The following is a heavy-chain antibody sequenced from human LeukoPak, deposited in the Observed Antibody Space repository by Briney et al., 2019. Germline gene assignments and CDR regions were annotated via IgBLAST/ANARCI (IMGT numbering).Heavy chain of an antibody. D-gene: IGHD6-13*01. CDR3: ARDTVAAAGTDY. CDR1: GFTVNSNY. J-gene: IGHJ4*02. Sequence: GGSLRLSCAASGFTVNSNYMTWVRQAPGKGLGWVSVIYSGGSTYYADSVKGRFTISRDNSKNTLYLQMNSLRADDTAVYYCARDTVAAAGTDYWGQGTLVTVSS. CDR2: IYSGGST. V-gene: IGHV3-53*01.